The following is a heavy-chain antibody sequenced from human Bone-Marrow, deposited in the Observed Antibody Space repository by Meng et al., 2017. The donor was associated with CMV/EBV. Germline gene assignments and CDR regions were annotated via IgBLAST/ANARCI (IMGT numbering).Heavy chain of an antibody. D-gene: IGHD3-3*01. V-gene: IGHV4-59*01. CDR3: ARGFTIFGVVIGAFDI. CDR2: IYYSGST. J-gene: IGHJ3*02. Sequence: SETLSLTCTVSGGSISSYYWSWIRQPPGKGLEWIGYIYYSGSTNYNPSLKSRVTISVDTSKNQFSLKLSSVTAADTAVYYCARGFTIFGVVIGAFDIWGQGTMVTVSS. CDR1: GGSISSYY.